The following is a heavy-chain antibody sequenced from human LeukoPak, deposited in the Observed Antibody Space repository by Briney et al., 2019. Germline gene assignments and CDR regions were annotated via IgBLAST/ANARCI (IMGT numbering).Heavy chain of an antibody. CDR3: ASGVNYYYYCMDV. CDR2: IYYSGST. Sequence: SETLSLTCTVSGGSISSSSYYWGWIRQPPGKGLEWIGSIYYSGSTYYNPSLKSRVTISVDTSKNQFSLKLSSVTAADTAVYYCASGVNYYYYCMDVWGKGTTVTVSS. CDR1: GGSISSSSYY. D-gene: IGHD3-3*01. V-gene: IGHV4-39*07. J-gene: IGHJ6*03.